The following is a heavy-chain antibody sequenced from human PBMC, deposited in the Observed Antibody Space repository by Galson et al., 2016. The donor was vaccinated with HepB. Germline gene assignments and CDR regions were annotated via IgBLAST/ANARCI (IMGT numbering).Heavy chain of an antibody. Sequence: SLRLSCAASGFTFRTYGMHWVRQAPGKGLEWVAVISYDGTSKYYVGSVKGRFTVSRDNFRNTLYLQMNSLRAEDTAVYYCANIPRRGPFDYWGQGTQVTVSS. CDR3: ANIPRRGPFDY. D-gene: IGHD2-21*01. V-gene: IGHV3-30*18. J-gene: IGHJ4*02. CDR1: GFTFRTYG. CDR2: ISYDGTSK.